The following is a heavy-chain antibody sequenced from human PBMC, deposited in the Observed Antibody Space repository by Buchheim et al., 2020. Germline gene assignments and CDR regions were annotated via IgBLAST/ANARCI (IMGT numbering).Heavy chain of an antibody. CDR1: GFTFSSYE. J-gene: IGHJ6*02. Sequence: EEQLVQSGGGLKQPGGSLRLSCAASGFTFSSYEMNWVRQVPGKGLEWVSNISRSGSTTNYADSVKGRFTISRDNVKNSLYLQMNSLRVEDTAVYYCARDRRGATVFGVPLYYGMDVWGQGTT. V-gene: IGHV3-48*03. CDR2: ISRSGSTT. CDR3: ARDRRGATVFGVPLYYGMDV. D-gene: IGHD3-3*01.